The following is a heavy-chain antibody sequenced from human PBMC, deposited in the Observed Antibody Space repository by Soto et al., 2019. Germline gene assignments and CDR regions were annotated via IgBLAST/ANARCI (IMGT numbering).Heavy chain of an antibody. V-gene: IGHV1-46*01. J-gene: IGHJ6*02. CDR1: GYTFTSYY. CDR2: INPSGGST. Sequence: QVQLVQSGAEVKKPGASVKVSCKASGYTFTSYYMHWVRQAPGQGLEWMGIINPSGGSTGYAQKFQGRVTMTRDTSTSPVYMELSSLRSEDTAVYYCARGLGISGYYLGDYFYGMDVWGQGTTVTVSS. D-gene: IGHD3-22*01. CDR3: ARGLGISGYYLGDYFYGMDV.